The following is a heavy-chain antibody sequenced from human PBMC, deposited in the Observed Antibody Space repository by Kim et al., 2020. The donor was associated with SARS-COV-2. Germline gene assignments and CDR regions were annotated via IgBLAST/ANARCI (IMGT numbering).Heavy chain of an antibody. D-gene: IGHD1-1*01. CDR3: GKDILPGGVDV. CDR1: AFTLYDYA. V-gene: IGHV3-9*01. CDR2: IDSNSGRI. J-gene: IGHJ6*02. Sequence: GGSLRLSCVGSAFTLYDYAMHWVRQVPGKGLEWVSGIDSNSGRIDYADAVKGRFTITRDKARNSLYLEMNSLCAEETAVYYCGKDILPGGVDVWGQGTTVTVSS.